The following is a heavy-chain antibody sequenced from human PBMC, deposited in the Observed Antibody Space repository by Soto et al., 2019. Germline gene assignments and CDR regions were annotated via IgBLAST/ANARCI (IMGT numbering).Heavy chain of an antibody. CDR1: GYTFSNYA. CDR2: INADNGNT. Sequence: ASVKVSFKASGYTFSNYAMQWVRQAPGQRLEWMGWINADNGNTKYSQKFQGRVTITRDTSASTAYMELSSLRSEDTAVYYCARDLYCSGGSCYGNFDYWGQGTLVTVSS. CDR3: ARDLYCSGGSCYGNFDY. D-gene: IGHD2-15*01. V-gene: IGHV1-3*01. J-gene: IGHJ4*02.